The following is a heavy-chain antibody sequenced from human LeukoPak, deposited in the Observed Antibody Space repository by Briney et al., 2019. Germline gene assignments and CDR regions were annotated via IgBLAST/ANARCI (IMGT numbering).Heavy chain of an antibody. J-gene: IGHJ6*03. CDR1: GGSISSSSYY. Sequence: NTSETLSLTCTVSGGSISSSSYYWGWIRQPPGKGLEWIGSIYYSGSTYYNPSLKSRVTISVDTSKNQFSLKLSSVTAADTAVYYCARAYCSSTSCYVNADYYYYYYYMDVWGKGTTVTVSS. CDR2: IYYSGST. V-gene: IGHV4-39*01. D-gene: IGHD2-2*01. CDR3: ARAYCSSTSCYVNADYYYYYYYMDV.